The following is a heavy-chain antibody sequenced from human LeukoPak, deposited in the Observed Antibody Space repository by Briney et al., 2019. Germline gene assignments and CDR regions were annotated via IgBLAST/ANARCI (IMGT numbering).Heavy chain of an antibody. CDR3: ARPRAYGDYDAFDI. D-gene: IGHD4-17*01. CDR2: IYYSGST. J-gene: IGHJ3*02. V-gene: IGHV4-59*08. Sequence: SETLSLTRTVSGGSISSYYWSWIRQPPGKGLEWIGYIYYSGSTNYNPSLKSRVTISVGTSKNQFSLKLSSVTAADTAVYYCARPRAYGDYDAFDIWGQGTMVTVSS. CDR1: GGSISSYY.